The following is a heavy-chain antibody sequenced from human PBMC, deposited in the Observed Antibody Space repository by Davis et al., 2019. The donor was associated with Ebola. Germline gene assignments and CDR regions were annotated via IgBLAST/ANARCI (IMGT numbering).Heavy chain of an antibody. J-gene: IGHJ6*04. V-gene: IGHV1-2*06. CDR3: AREPINYYHGMDV. CDR2: INPNSGGT. Sequence: AASVKVSCKASGYTFTGYYMHCVRQAPGQGLEWMGRINPNSGGTNYAQKFQGRVTMTGDTSIATAYMEVSSLRSDDTAVFYCAREPINYYHGMDVWGTGTTVTVSS. CDR1: GYTFTGYY.